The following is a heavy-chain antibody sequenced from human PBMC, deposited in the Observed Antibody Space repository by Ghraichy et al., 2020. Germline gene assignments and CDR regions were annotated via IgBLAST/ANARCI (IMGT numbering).Heavy chain of an antibody. CDR1: GGSINSTTFF. CDR2: ICWNGNP. CDR3: ARGAPNWYFDL. D-gene: IGHD3-16*01. J-gene: IGHJ2*01. V-gene: IGHV4-39*07. Sequence: SETLSLICTVTGGSINSTTFFWGWLREPPGREREWSGNICWNGNPYFNPSLKGRVSSSVDTYKNQLSLDLTTVTAADTAMYFCARGAPNWYFDLWGRGTLVTVSS.